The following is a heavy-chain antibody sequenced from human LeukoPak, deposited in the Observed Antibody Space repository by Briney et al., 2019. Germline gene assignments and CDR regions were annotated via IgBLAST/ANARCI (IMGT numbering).Heavy chain of an antibody. V-gene: IGHV3-53*01. J-gene: IGHJ5*02. Sequence: GGSLRLSCAASGFTVSSNYMSWVRQAPGKGLEWVSVIYSGGSTYYADSVKGRFTISRDNSKNTLYLQMNSLRAGDTAVYYCARVEAYYYGSGSWFDPWGQGTLVTVSS. CDR3: ARVEAYYYGSGSWFDP. D-gene: IGHD3-10*01. CDR1: GFTVSSNY. CDR2: IYSGGST.